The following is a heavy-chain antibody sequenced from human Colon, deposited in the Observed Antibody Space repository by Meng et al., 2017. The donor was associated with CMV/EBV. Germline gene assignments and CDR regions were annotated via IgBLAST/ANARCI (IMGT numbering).Heavy chain of an antibody. CDR1: QISSRSFG. V-gene: IGHV3-48*04. CDR3: ARDGRSIAARPGEPDY. J-gene: IGHJ4*02. Sequence: GGSLRLSCADSQISSRSFGLRWVRQAPGKGLEWVSYISSSTTTIYYADSVKGRFTISRDNAKNSLYLQMNSLSAEDTAVYYCARDGRSIAARPGEPDYWGQGTLVTVSS. D-gene: IGHD6-6*01. CDR2: ISSSTTTI.